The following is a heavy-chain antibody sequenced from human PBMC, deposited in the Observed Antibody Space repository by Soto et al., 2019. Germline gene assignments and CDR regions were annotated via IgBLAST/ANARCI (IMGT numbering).Heavy chain of an antibody. J-gene: IGHJ4*02. CDR3: ATSGSYYFDY. CDR1: GFTFSSYA. V-gene: IGHV3-23*01. CDR2: ISGSGGST. D-gene: IGHD1-26*01. Sequence: LRLSCAASGFTFSSYAMSWVRQAPGKGLEWVSAISGSGGSTYYADSVKGRFTISRDNSKNTLYLQMNGLRAEDTAVYYCATSGSYYFDYWGQGTMVTVSS.